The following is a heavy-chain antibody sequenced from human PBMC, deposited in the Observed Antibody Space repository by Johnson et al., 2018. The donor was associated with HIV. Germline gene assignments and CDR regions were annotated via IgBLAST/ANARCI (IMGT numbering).Heavy chain of an antibody. D-gene: IGHD5-24*01. V-gene: IGHV3-23*04. CDR1: GFTFSSYA. CDR2: ISGSGGST. CDR3: MSRRGSPGARDAFDI. J-gene: IGHJ3*02. Sequence: EVQLVESGGGVVQPGRSLRLSCAASGFTFSSYAMSWVRQAPGKGLEWVSAISGSGGSTYYADSVKGRFTISRDNSKNTLYLQMNSLRAEDTAVYYCMSRRGSPGARDAFDIWGQGTMVTVSS.